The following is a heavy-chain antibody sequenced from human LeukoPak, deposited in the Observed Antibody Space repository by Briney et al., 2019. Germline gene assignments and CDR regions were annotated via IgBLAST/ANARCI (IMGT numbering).Heavy chain of an antibody. Sequence: GESLKISCKGSGYSFTSYWIGWVRQMPGKGLEWMGIIYPGDSDTRYSPSFQGQVTISADKSISTAYLQWSSLKAPDTAMYYCASQQAYYDSSGYHDAFDIWGQGTMVTVSS. D-gene: IGHD3-22*01. V-gene: IGHV5-51*01. CDR3: ASQQAYYDSSGYHDAFDI. CDR1: GYSFTSYW. CDR2: IYPGDSDT. J-gene: IGHJ3*02.